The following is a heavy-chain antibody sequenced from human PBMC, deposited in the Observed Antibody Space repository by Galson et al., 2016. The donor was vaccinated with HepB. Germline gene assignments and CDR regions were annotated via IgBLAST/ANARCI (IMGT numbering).Heavy chain of an antibody. D-gene: IGHD2-2*01. CDR3: AKDRNQLSYNHYYGMDV. V-gene: IGHV3-23*01. CDR1: GFTFSNYG. CDR2: ISGSGVST. J-gene: IGHJ6*02. Sequence: SLRLSCAASGFTFSNYGMNWVRQAPGQGLEWVSTISGSGVSTYYADSVKGRFTISRDNSKNTLYLQMNSLRAEDTAVYYCAKDRNQLSYNHYYGMDVWGQGTTVTVSS.